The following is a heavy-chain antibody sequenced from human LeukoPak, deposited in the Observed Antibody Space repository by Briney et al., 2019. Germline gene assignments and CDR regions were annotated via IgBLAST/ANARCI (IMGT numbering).Heavy chain of an antibody. CDR2: IYYSGST. D-gene: IGHD3-16*01. CDR1: GGSISSGGYY. V-gene: IGHV4-31*03. J-gene: IGHJ6*02. CDR3: ARDGTKLLGYGMDV. Sequence: SQTLSLTCTVSGGSISSGGYYWSWIRQHPGKGLEWIGYIYYSGSTYFNPSLKSRVTISVDTSKNQFSLKLSSVTAADTAVYYCARDGTKLLGYGMDVWGQGTTVTVSS.